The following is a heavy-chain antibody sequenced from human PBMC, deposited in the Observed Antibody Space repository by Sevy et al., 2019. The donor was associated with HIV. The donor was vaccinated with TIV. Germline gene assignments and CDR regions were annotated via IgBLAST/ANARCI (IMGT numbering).Heavy chain of an antibody. V-gene: IGHV3-9*01. CDR2: ISWNSYRI. CDR3: AKDMGGIETLDYYSYYGMDV. Sequence: GGSLRLSCAASGFRFDDYAMHWVRQVPGKSPEWVSGISWNSYRIDYAHSVRGRFTISRDNAKNSLSLQMNSLRVEDTALYYCAKDMGGIETLDYYSYYGMDVWGQGTTVTVSS. J-gene: IGHJ6*02. CDR1: GFRFDDYA. D-gene: IGHD2-21*01.